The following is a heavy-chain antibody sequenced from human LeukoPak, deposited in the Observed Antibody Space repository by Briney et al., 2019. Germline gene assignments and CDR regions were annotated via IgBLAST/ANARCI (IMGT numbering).Heavy chain of an antibody. CDR2: IYYSGTT. CDR3: ARVSWFPGTSYYYMDV. CDR1: GGSISSYY. Sequence: ETLSLTCTVSGGSISSYYWSWIRQPPGKGLEWIGYIYYSGTTNYNPSLKSRVTISIDTSKNQFSLKLTSVTAADTAVYYCARVSWFPGTSYYYMDVWGKGTTVTVSS. V-gene: IGHV4-59*01. J-gene: IGHJ6*03. D-gene: IGHD1-1*01.